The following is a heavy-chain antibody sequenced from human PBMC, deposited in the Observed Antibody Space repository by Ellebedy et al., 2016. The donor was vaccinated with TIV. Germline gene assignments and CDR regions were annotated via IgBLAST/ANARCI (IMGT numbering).Heavy chain of an antibody. J-gene: IGHJ5*02. CDR3: ARMGVQPELQNWFDP. Sequence: GESLKISCKGSGYSFTTYWIAWVRQMPGKGLEWMGIIPPGYSDIRYSPSFQGQVTISADNSISTAYLQWRSLKASDTAMYYCARMGVQPELQNWFDPWGQGTLVTVSS. D-gene: IGHD1-26*01. V-gene: IGHV5-51*01. CDR1: GYSFTTYW. CDR2: IPPGYSDI.